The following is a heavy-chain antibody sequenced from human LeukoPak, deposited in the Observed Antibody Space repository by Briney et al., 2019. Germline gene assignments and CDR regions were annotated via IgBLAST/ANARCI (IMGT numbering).Heavy chain of an antibody. CDR3: ACSRIAVAGNNWFDP. V-gene: IGHV6-1*01. D-gene: IGHD6-19*01. CDR2: TYYRSKWYN. CDR1: GDSVSSNSAA. J-gene: IGHJ5*02. Sequence: SQTLSLTCAISGDSVSSNSAAWNWISQSPSRGLEWLGRTYYRSKWYNDYAVSVKSRITINPDTSKNQFSLPLNSVTPEDTAVYYCACSRIAVAGNNWFDPWGQGTLVTVSS.